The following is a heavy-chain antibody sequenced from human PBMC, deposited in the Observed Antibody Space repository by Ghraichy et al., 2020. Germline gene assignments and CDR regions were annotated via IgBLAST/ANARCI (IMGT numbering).Heavy chain of an antibody. CDR1: GFTFSSYA. V-gene: IGHV3-30*04. Sequence: GGSLRLSCVSSGFTFSSYAFHWVRQAPGKGLEWVAAVSYHGDNKYYAESVKGRFTISRDNSKNMVYLQLDSLTPEDTAVYYCTRDHFASMLWFANEYWGQGTLVTVSS. CDR2: VSYHGDNK. CDR3: TRDHFASMLWFANEY. D-gene: IGHD3-10*01. J-gene: IGHJ4*02.